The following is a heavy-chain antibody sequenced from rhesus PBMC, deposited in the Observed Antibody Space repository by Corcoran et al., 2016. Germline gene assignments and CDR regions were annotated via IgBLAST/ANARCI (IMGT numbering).Heavy chain of an antibody. CDR1: GASFRSYG. V-gene: IGHV4-80*01. Sequence: QVNLKESAPGRVRPSEPLSLPAAVLGASFRSYGWSWTRQPPGKGLEWIGEVNGKSGDTYYKSSLKSRVTISKDASKNQFSLSLTSMTAADTAVYYCARDWGAAWFDSWGQGVLVTVSS. D-gene: IGHD7-45*01. J-gene: IGHJ4*01. CDR3: ARDWGAAWFDS. CDR2: VNGKSGDT.